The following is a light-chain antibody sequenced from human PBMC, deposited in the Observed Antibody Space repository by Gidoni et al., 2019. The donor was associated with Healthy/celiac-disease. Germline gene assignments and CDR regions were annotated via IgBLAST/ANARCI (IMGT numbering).Light chain of an antibody. Sequence: QSALTQPASVSGSPGQSIIISCTGTSSDFGSYNLVSWYQQHPGKAPKLMIYEGSKRPSGVSNRFSGSKSGNTASLTISGLQAEDEADYYCCSYAGSSTFEVFGTGTKVTVL. J-gene: IGLJ1*01. V-gene: IGLV2-23*03. CDR2: EGS. CDR1: SSDFGSYNL. CDR3: CSYAGSSTFEV.